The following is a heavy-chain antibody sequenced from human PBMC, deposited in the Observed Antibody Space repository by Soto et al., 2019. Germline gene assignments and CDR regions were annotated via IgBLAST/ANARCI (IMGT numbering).Heavy chain of an antibody. D-gene: IGHD6-19*01. J-gene: IGHJ6*02. Sequence: PGGSLRLSCAASGFTFSSYAMSWVRQAPGKGLEWVSAISGSGGSTYYADSVKGRFTISRDNSKNTLYLQMNSLRAEDTAVYYCAKDRYSSGWARPYYYYGMDVWGQGTTVTVSS. CDR1: GFTFSSYA. CDR2: ISGSGGST. V-gene: IGHV3-23*01. CDR3: AKDRYSSGWARPYYYYGMDV.